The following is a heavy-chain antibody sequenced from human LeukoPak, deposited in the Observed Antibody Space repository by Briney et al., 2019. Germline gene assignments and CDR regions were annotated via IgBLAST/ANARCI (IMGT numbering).Heavy chain of an antibody. Sequence: GGSLRLSCAASGFTFRSYVMNWVRQAPGKGLEWVSTISNSGDNTWYADSVKGRFTISRDNSKNTLYLQMNSLRAEDTAVYYCFFPGVTGKVYWGQGTLVTVSS. J-gene: IGHJ4*02. CDR3: FFPGVTGKVY. CDR1: GFTFRSYV. D-gene: IGHD1-20*01. V-gene: IGHV3-23*01. CDR2: ISNSGDNT.